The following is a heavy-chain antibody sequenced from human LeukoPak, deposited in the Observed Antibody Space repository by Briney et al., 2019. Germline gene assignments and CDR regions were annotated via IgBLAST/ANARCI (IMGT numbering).Heavy chain of an antibody. CDR1: GFTFSSYS. CDR2: ISSSSII. V-gene: IGHV3-48*04. CDR3: ARDSFWSGYYPFDS. D-gene: IGHD3-3*01. Sequence: GGSLRLSCAASGFTFSSYSMNWVRQAPGKGLEWLSYISSSSIIYYADSVKGRFTISRDNAKNTLYLQMNSLRADDTAVYYCARDSFWSGYYPFDSWGQGTLVTVSS. J-gene: IGHJ4*02.